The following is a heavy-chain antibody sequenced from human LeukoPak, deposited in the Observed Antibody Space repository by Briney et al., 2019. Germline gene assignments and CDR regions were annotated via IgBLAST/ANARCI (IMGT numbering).Heavy chain of an antibody. Sequence: GGSLRLSCTASGFTFGDYAFSWFRQAPEKGLEGIGFITHKAFGGTAEYAASVKGRFTISRDDSRSTAYLQMDNVRTEDTGIYYCTRDEFGYGSNFFDYWGQGTLVTVST. CDR2: ITHKAFGGTA. J-gene: IGHJ4*02. V-gene: IGHV3-49*03. CDR1: GFTFGDYA. D-gene: IGHD3-22*01. CDR3: TRDEFGYGSNFFDY.